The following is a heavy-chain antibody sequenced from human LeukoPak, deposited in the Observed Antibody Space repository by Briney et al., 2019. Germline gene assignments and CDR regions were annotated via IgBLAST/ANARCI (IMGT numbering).Heavy chain of an antibody. CDR3: ARGGQSPAWELENFDY. Sequence: SETLSLTCAVSGGSISSSNWWSWVRQPPGKGLEWIGEIYHSGSTNYNPSLKSRVTISVDKSKNQFSLKLSSVTAADTAVYYCARGGQSPAWELENFDYWGQGTLVTVSS. CDR2: IYHSGST. D-gene: IGHD1-26*01. CDR1: GGSISSSNW. V-gene: IGHV4-4*02. J-gene: IGHJ4*02.